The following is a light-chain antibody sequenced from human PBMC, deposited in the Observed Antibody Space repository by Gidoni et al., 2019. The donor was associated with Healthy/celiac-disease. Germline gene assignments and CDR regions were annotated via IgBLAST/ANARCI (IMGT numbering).Light chain of an antibody. V-gene: IGKV3-20*01. CDR1: QSVSSSY. Sequence: EIVFTQSPGPLSLSPGERATLSCRASQSVSSSYLAWYQQKPGQAPRLLIYGASSMATGSPDRFSSSGSGTDFTLTISRLEPEDFAVYYCQQYGSSLYTFGQGTKLEIK. CDR3: QQYGSSLYT. J-gene: IGKJ2*01. CDR2: GAS.